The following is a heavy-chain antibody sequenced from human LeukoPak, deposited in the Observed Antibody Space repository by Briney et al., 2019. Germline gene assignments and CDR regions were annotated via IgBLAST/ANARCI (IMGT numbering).Heavy chain of an antibody. D-gene: IGHD3-22*01. J-gene: IGHJ4*02. V-gene: IGHV4-39*07. CDR2: IYSSGST. Sequence: SETLSLTCTVSGGSISSSDYYWAWIRQPPGEGLEWIGIIYSSGSTYYNPSLKSRVSISLDPSKNQSSLRLSSVTAADTAVFYCAREVYFSDTGGYYDFWGQGTLVTVSS. CDR1: GGSISSSDYY. CDR3: AREVYFSDTGGYYDF.